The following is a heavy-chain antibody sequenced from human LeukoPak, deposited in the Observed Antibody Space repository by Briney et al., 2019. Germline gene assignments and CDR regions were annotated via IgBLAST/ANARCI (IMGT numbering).Heavy chain of an antibody. Sequence: ASVKVSCKGSGFAITNYAITWVRQAPGQGLEWMGWINTYNGNTNYAQNLQGRVTLTTDTSTSTAYMELRSLTSDDTAVYYCARGSQANWNDFGWFDPWGQGTLVTVS. V-gene: IGHV1-18*01. CDR1: GFAITNYA. CDR3: ARGSQANWNDFGWFDP. CDR2: INTYNGNT. D-gene: IGHD1-1*01. J-gene: IGHJ5*02.